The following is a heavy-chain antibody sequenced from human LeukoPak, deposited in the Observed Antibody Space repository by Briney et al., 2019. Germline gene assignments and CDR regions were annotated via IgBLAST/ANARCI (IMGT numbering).Heavy chain of an antibody. J-gene: IGHJ4*02. D-gene: IGHD4-11*01. CDR1: GFTVSSNY. CDR3: ARDEPGYSNYDY. CDR2: IYSGGST. Sequence: GGSLRLSCAASGFTVSSNYMSWARQAPGKGLEWVSVIYSGGSTYYADSVKGRFTISRDNSKNTLYLQMNSLRAEDTAVYYCARDEPGYSNYDYWGQGTLVTVSS. V-gene: IGHV3-66*01.